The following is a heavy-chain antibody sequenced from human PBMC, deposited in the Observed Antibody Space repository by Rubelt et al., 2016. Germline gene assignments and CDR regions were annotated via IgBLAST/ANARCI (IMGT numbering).Heavy chain of an antibody. J-gene: IGHJ4*02. CDR1: GGSFSGYY. CDR3: ARAGSSLRF. CDR2: INHSGST. Sequence: QVQLQQWGAGLLKPSETLSLTCAVYGGSFSGYYWSWIRQPPGKGLEWIGEINHSGSTNYNPSLKSAVTISVDTSRNQFSLKLSAGTAADTAVYFCARAGSSLRFWGQGTLVTVSS. V-gene: IGHV4-34*01. D-gene: IGHD6-13*01.